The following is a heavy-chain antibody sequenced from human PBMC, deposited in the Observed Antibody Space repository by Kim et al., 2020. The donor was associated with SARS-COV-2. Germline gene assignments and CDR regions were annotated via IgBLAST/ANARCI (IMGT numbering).Heavy chain of an antibody. CDR1: GYTFTGYY. CDR3: ARAPTVVIIGAYDN. V-gene: IGHV1-2*02. J-gene: IGHJ4*02. D-gene: IGHD3-16*01. Sequence: ASVKVSCTTSGYTFTGYYIHWIRQAPGQGLEWMGYINPNTGGTNYAQRFKGRVIMTSDTSRSTAYMELSGLRFDDTAVFFCARAPTVVIIGAYDNCGQGT. CDR2: INPNTGGT.